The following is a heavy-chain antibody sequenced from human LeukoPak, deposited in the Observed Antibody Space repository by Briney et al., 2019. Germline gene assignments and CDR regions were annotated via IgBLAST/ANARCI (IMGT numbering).Heavy chain of an antibody. J-gene: IGHJ6*02. Sequence: GRSLRLSCAASGFTFDDYVMHWVRQAPGKGLEWVSGISWNSGSIGYADSVKGRFTISRDNAKNSLYLQMNSLRAEDTALYYCAKDTVEYYYDSSGYYPAPTNGMDVWGQGTTVTVSS. CDR3: AKDTVEYYYDSSGYYPAPTNGMDV. D-gene: IGHD3-22*01. V-gene: IGHV3-9*01. CDR1: GFTFDDYV. CDR2: ISWNSGSI.